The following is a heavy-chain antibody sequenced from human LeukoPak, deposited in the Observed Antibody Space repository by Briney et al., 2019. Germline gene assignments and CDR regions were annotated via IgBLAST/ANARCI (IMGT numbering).Heavy chain of an antibody. CDR3: ASSGYSASGGGAYYFDY. CDR1: GYTFTSYY. CDR2: INPSGGST. V-gene: IGHV1-46*01. Sequence: ASVKVSCKASGYTFTSYYMQWVRQAPGQGLEWMGIINPSGGSTSYAQKFQGRVTMTRDTSTSTVYMELSSLRSEDTAVYYCASSGYSASGGGAYYFDYWGQGTLVTVSS. J-gene: IGHJ4*02. D-gene: IGHD6-13*01.